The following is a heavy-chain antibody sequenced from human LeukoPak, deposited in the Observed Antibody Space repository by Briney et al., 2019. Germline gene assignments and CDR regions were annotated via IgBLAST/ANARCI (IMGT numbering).Heavy chain of an antibody. V-gene: IGHV1-8*03. J-gene: IGHJ2*01. Sequence: GASVKVSCKASGYTFTSYDINWVRQATGQGLEWMGWMTPNSGYTGYAQKFQGRVTITRNTSITTAYMELSGLRFEDTAVYYCARGRDGYNFGYFDLWGRGTLVTVSS. CDR3: ARGRDGYNFGYFDL. CDR1: GYTFTSYD. CDR2: MTPNSGYT. D-gene: IGHD5-24*01.